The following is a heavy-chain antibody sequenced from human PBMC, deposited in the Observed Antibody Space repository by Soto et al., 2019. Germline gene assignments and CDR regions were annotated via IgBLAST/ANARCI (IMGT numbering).Heavy chain of an antibody. CDR1: GGSVLNGGHY. CDR3: ARDNYGGMLDY. CDR2: VFYSGST. V-gene: IGHV4-31*03. J-gene: IGHJ4*01. Sequence: PSETLSLTCTVSGGSVLNGGHYWTWIRQHPGKGLEWIGKVFYSGSTHYNPALKSRLIISVDTSKNQFSLNLSSVTAADTAIYYCARDNYGGMLDYW. D-gene: IGHD2-21*01.